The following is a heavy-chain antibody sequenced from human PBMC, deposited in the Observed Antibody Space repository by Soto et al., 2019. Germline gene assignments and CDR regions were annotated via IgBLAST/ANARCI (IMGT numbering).Heavy chain of an antibody. Sequence: QVQLVQSRAEVKKPGASVKVSCKASGYTFSSYGISWVRQAPGQGLEWMGWISAYNGNTNYAQKLQGRVTMTTDTSTSTAYMELRSLRSDDTAVYYCASSYCGGDCSVLYYYYGMDVWGQGTTVTVSS. CDR3: ASSYCGGDCSVLYYYYGMDV. J-gene: IGHJ6*02. V-gene: IGHV1-18*01. D-gene: IGHD2-21*02. CDR1: GYTFSSYG. CDR2: ISAYNGNT.